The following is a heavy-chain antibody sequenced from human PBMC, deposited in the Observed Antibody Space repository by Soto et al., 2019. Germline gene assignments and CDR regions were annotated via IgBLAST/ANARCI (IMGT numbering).Heavy chain of an antibody. D-gene: IGHD3-3*01. Sequence: PGGSLRLSCAASGFTFSSYSMNWVRQAPGKGLEWVSSISSSSSYIYYADSVKGRFTISRDNSKNTLYLQMNSLRAEDTAVYYCASYDFWSGFYFDYWGQGTLVTVSS. J-gene: IGHJ4*02. CDR2: ISSSSSYI. CDR3: ASYDFWSGFYFDY. V-gene: IGHV3-21*04. CDR1: GFTFSSYS.